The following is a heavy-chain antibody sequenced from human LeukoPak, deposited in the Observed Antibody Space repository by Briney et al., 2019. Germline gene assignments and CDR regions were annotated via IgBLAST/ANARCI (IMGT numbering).Heavy chain of an antibody. CDR2: IYTSGST. CDR1: GGSISSYY. V-gene: IGHV4-4*07. J-gene: IGHJ3*02. CDR3: ARDLYYYDSSGYRAFDI. D-gene: IGHD3-22*01. Sequence: SETLSLTCTVSGGSISSYYWSWIRQPAGKGLEWIGRIYTSGSTNYNPTLKSRVTMSVDTSKNQFSLKLSSVTAADTAVYYCARDLYYYDSSGYRAFDIWGQGTMVTVSS.